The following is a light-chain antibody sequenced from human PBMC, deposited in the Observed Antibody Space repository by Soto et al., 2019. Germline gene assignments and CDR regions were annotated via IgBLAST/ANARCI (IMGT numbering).Light chain of an antibody. CDR1: QDISKH. J-gene: IGKJ4*01. Sequence: DIQMTQSPSSLSASVGDRVTITCQASQDISKHLNWFQQKSGRAPTVLIYTASNLGTGVPSRFSGSGSGTDFTLTINSLQPEDIAIYYCQQYHYLLSFGGGTKVEI. CDR3: QQYHYLLS. CDR2: TAS. V-gene: IGKV1-33*01.